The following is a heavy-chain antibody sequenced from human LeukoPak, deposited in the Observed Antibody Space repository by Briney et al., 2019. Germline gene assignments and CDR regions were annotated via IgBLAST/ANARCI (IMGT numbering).Heavy chain of an antibody. CDR2: INHSGST. CDR3: AREPDRVRFDP. J-gene: IGHJ5*02. D-gene: IGHD1-14*01. V-gene: IGHV4-34*01. CDR1: GGSFSGYY. Sequence: SETLSLTCAVYGGSFSGYYWSWIRQPPGKGLELIGEINHSGSTKYNPSRKSRDAISIDASKNQFSLKLSSVTAADTAVYYCAREPDRVRFDPWGQGTLVTVSS.